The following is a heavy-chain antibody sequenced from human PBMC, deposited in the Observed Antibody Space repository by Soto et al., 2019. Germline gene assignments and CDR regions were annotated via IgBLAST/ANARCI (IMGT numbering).Heavy chain of an antibody. Sequence: SVKVSCKASGGTSSSYAISWVRQAPGQGLEWMGGIIPIFGTANYAQKFQGRVTITADESTSTAYMELSSLRSEDTAVYYCARGYGIEDAWFDPWGQGTLVTVSS. V-gene: IGHV1-69*13. J-gene: IGHJ5*02. CDR3: ARGYGIEDAWFDP. CDR2: IIPIFGTA. CDR1: GGTSSSYA. D-gene: IGHD2-15*01.